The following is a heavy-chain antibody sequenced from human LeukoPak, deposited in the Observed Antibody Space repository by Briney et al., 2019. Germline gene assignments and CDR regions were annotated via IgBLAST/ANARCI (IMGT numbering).Heavy chain of an antibody. D-gene: IGHD6-6*01. Sequence: PGGTLRLSCAASGFTFSSYGMHWVRQAPGKGLEWVAVISYDGSNKYYADSVKGRFTISRDNSKNTLYLQMNSLRAEDTAVYYCARERVAARHNWFDPWGQGTLVTVSS. CDR3: ARERVAARHNWFDP. CDR2: ISYDGSNK. V-gene: IGHV3-30*03. CDR1: GFTFSSYG. J-gene: IGHJ5*02.